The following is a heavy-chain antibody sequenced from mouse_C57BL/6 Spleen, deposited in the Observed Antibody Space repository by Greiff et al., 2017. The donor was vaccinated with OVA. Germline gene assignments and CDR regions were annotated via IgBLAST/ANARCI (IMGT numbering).Heavy chain of an antibody. CDR3: ARGLMDDYDAMDY. J-gene: IGHJ4*01. CDR1: GYTFTDYY. Sequence: EVQLQQSGPELVKPGASVKISCKASGYTFTDYYMNWVKQSHGKSLEWIGDINPNNGGTSYNQKFKGKATLTVDKSSSTAYMELRSLTSEDSAVYYCARGLMDDYDAMDYWGQGTSVTVSS. D-gene: IGHD2-2*01. V-gene: IGHV1-26*01. CDR2: INPNNGGT.